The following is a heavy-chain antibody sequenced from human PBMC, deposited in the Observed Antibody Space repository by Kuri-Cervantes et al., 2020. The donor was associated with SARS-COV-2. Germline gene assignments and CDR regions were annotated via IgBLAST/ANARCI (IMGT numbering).Heavy chain of an antibody. CDR2: IKQDGSEK. CDR1: GFTFSSYW. Sequence: GESLKISCAASGFTFSSYWMSWVRQAPGKGLEWVANIKQDGSEKYYVDSVKGRFTISRDNAKNSLYLQMNSLRAEDTAVCYCARDRGDAFDIWGQGTMVTVSS. CDR3: ARDRGDAFDI. V-gene: IGHV3-7*01. J-gene: IGHJ3*02.